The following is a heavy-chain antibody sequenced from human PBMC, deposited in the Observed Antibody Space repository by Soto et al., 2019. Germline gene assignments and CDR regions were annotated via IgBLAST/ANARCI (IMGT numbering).Heavy chain of an antibody. D-gene: IGHD5-12*01. V-gene: IGHV3-23*01. CDR2: ISGSGDNT. CDR1: GFTFSSYA. CDR3: TRGRGYGVPFDP. J-gene: IGHJ5*02. Sequence: EVQLLESGGGSVQPGGSLRLSCAASGFTFSSYAMTWARQAPGKGLEWVSGISGSGDNTYYADSVKGRFSISRDDSKNTLYLQMNSLRVEDTAVYYCTRGRGYGVPFDPWGQGTLVTVSS.